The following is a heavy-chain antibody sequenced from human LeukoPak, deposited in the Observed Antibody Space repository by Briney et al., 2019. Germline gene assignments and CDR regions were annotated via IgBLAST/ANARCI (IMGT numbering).Heavy chain of an antibody. D-gene: IGHD5-18*01. CDR3: ARERRGYSYGYYFDY. CDR2: IYYSGST. J-gene: IGHJ4*02. Sequence: SETLSLTCTVSGGSISSGDYYWSWIRQPPGKGLEWIGYIYYSGSTYYNPSLKSRVTISVDTSKTQFSLKLSSVTAADTAVYYCARERRGYSYGYYFDYWGQGTLVTVSS. V-gene: IGHV4-30-4*01. CDR1: GGSISSGDYY.